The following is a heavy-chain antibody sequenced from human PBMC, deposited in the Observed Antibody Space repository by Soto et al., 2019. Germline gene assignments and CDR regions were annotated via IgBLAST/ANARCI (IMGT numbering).Heavy chain of an antibody. CDR3: ARCMGFDGSGYAFFDS. Sequence: EVQLVESGGGLVKPGGSLRLSCAASGFTFSGHTINWVRQAPGKGLEWVSSVSRSGSYIYYADSVKGRFTVSRDDAEKSLYLQMNSLRAEDTAIYYCARCMGFDGSGYAFFDSWGQGTQVTVSS. V-gene: IGHV3-21*01. CDR2: VSRSGSYI. D-gene: IGHD3-10*01. CDR1: GFTFSGHT. J-gene: IGHJ4*02.